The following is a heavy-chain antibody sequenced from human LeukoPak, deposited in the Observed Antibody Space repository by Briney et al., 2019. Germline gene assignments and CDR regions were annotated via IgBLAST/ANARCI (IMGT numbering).Heavy chain of an antibody. V-gene: IGHV4-59*01. CDR1: GGSTSSYY. CDR2: IYYSGST. Sequence: PSETLSLTCTVSGGSTSSYYWSWIRQPPGKGLEWIGYIYYSGSTNYNPSLKSRVTISVDTSKNQFSLKLSSVTAADTAVYYCARDRSYAFDIWGQGTMVTVSS. D-gene: IGHD1-26*01. J-gene: IGHJ3*02. CDR3: ARDRSYAFDI.